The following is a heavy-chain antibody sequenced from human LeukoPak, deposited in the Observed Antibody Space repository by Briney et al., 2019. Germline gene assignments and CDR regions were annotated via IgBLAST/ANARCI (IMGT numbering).Heavy chain of an antibody. CDR2: INPNSGGT. CDR1: VYTFTGYY. V-gene: IGHV1-2*02. J-gene: IGHJ3*02. D-gene: IGHD3-10*01. Sequence: ASVKVSCKASVYTFTGYYMQWVRQAPGQGLEWMGWINPNSGGTNYAQKFQGRVTMTRDTSISTAYMELSRLRSDDTAVYYCARVRGGVIKPDMPFDSWGQGTLVTVSS. CDR3: ARVRGGVIKPDMPFDS.